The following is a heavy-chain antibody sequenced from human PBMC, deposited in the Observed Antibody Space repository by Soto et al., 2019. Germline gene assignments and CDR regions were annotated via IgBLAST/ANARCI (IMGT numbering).Heavy chain of an antibody. V-gene: IGHV1-18*01. D-gene: IGHD2-2*01. Sequence: SVKVSGKASGYTFTNYGVTWVRQAPGQGLEWMGWISAYTDNPNYAQKFQGRVTMTIDTSTTTAYMDLRSLTSDDTAVYYCARVIPGAEAWFGPWGQGPFVTVST. J-gene: IGHJ5*02. CDR1: GYTFTNYG. CDR3: ARVIPGAEAWFGP. CDR2: ISAYTDNP.